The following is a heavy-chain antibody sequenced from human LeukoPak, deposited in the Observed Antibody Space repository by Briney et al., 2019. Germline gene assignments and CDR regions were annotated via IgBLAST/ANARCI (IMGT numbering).Heavy chain of an antibody. J-gene: IGHJ6*03. D-gene: IGHD5-18*01. CDR2: IYHSGST. CDR3: ARERYSYAHYMDV. V-gene: IGHV4-38-2*02. CDR1: GYSISSGYY. Sequence: PSETLSLTCAVSGYSISSGYYWGWIRQPPGKGLEWIGSIYHSGSTYYNPSLKSRVTISVDTSKNQFSLKLSSVTAADTAVYYCARERYSYAHYMDVWGKGTTVTVSS.